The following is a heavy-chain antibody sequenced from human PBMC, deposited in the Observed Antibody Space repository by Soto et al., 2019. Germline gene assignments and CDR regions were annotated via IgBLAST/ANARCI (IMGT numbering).Heavy chain of an antibody. J-gene: IGHJ6*02. CDR3: ARDREQLVRDYYYYGMDV. V-gene: IGHV1-46*01. CDR1: GYTFTSYY. Sequence: GASVKVSCKASGYTFTSYYMHWVRQAPGRGLEWMGIINPSGGSTSYAQKFQGRVTMTRDTSTSTVYMELSSLRSEDTAVYYCARDREQLVRDYYYYGMDVWGQGTTGTVSS. D-gene: IGHD6-6*01. CDR2: INPSGGST.